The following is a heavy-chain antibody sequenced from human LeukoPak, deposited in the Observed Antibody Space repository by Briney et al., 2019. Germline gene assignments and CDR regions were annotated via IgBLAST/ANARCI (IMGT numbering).Heavy chain of an antibody. CDR1: GDPISSSGYY. D-gene: IGHD5-12*01. V-gene: IGHV4-39*07. CDR2: ITYSGST. Sequence: SETLSLTCPFSGDPISSSGYYWGWIRQPPGKGLEWIGSITYSGSTYYNPSLRSRVTISIDTSKNQFSLKLRLVTAADTAVYLCGRDWGMEGYSGHESPREDFWGQGTLVTVSS. CDR3: GRDWGMEGYSGHESPREDF. J-gene: IGHJ4*02.